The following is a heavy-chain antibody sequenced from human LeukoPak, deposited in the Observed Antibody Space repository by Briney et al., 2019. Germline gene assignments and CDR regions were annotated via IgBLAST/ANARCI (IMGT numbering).Heavy chain of an antibody. CDR2: INPNSGGT. CDR3: ARDRSIAARRWSDP. V-gene: IGHV1-2*02. Sequence: GASVKVSCNASGYTFTGYYMHWVRQAPGQGLEWMGWINPNSGGTNYAQKFQGRFTMTRDTSISTAYMELSRLRSDDTAVYYFARDRSIAARRWSDPWGQGTLVTVSS. CDR1: GYTFTGYY. D-gene: IGHD6-6*01. J-gene: IGHJ5*02.